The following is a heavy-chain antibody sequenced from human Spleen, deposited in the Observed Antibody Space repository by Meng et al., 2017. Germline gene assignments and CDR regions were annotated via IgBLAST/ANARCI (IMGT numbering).Heavy chain of an antibody. V-gene: IGHV4-59*06. J-gene: IGHJ3*02. Sequence: SETLSLTCTVSGGSISSYYWSWIRQHPGKGLEWIGYIYYSGSTYYNPSLKSRLTISVDTSKNQFSLKLSSVTAADTAVYYCASQSGYDLGDAFDIWGQGTMVTVSS. D-gene: IGHD5-12*01. CDR3: ASQSGYDLGDAFDI. CDR2: IYYSGST. CDR1: GGSISSYY.